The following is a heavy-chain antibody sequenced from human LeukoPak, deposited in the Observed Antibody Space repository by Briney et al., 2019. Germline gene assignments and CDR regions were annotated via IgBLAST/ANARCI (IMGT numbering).Heavy chain of an antibody. V-gene: IGHV3-33*01. Sequence: GGSLRLSCAASGFTFGSYGMHWVRQAPGKGLEWVAVIWYDGSNKYYVDSVKGRFTISRDNSKNTLYLQMNSLRVEDTAVYYCARGPSGTSDAFDIWGRGTLVTVSS. J-gene: IGHJ3*02. CDR1: GFTFGSYG. CDR3: ARGPSGTSDAFDI. CDR2: IWYDGSNK. D-gene: IGHD3/OR15-3a*01.